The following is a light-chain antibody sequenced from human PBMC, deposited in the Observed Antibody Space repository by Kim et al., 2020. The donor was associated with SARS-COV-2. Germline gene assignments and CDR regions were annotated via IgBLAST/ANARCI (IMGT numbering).Light chain of an antibody. CDR1: SSDVVSYNY. J-gene: IGLJ3*02. CDR2: DVS. V-gene: IGLV2-14*04. CDR3: SSYTSSNTLV. Sequence: GQSVTISCTGTSSDVVSYNYVTWYQQHPGKAPKLMIYDVSKRPSGVSNRFSGSKSGNTASLTISGLQAEDEADYYCSSYTSSNTLVFGGGTQLTVL.